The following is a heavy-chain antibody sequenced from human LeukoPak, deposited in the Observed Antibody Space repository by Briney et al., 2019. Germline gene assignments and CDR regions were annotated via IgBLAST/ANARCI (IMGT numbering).Heavy chain of an antibody. CDR3: AKAHHGDYFFYFDY. J-gene: IGHJ4*02. CDR2: ISWNSGSI. V-gene: IGHV3-9*01. Sequence: GGSLRLSCAASGFTFDDYAMYWVRQAPGKGLEWVSGISWNSGSIGYADSVKGRFTISRDNAKNSLYLQMNSLRAEDTAVYYCAKAHHGDYFFYFDYWGQGTLVTVSS. CDR1: GFTFDDYA. D-gene: IGHD4-17*01.